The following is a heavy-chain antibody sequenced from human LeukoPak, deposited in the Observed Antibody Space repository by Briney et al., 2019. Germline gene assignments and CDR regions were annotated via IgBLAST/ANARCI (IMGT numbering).Heavy chain of an antibody. CDR1: GGSFSGYY. D-gene: IGHD6-13*01. CDR3: ARGYSSSWYYYGMDV. J-gene: IGHJ6*04. V-gene: IGHV4-34*01. CDR2: INHSGST. Sequence: SETLSLTCAVYGGSFSGYYWSWIRQPPGKGLEWIGEINHSGSTNYNPSLKSRVTISVDTSKNQFSLKLSSVTAADTAVYYCARGYSSSWYYYGMDVWGKGTTVTASS.